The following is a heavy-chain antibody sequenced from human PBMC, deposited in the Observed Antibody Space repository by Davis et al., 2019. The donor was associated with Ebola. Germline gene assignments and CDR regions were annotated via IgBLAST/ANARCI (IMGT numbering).Heavy chain of an antibody. CDR1: GYSFTTYG. Sequence: AASVKVSCKPVGYSFTTYGLSWVRQAPGQGLEWVGWIGVYNGKTDYAKKFKGRVDMTADFSTNTVYMELRSLRADATAVYYCARVGDTRVHAMDVWGKGTTVTVSP. CDR3: ARVGDTRVHAMDV. V-gene: IGHV1-18*01. CDR2: IGVYNGKT. J-gene: IGHJ6*04.